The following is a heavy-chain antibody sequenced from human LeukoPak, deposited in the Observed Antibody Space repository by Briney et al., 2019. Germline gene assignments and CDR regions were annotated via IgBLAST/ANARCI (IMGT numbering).Heavy chain of an antibody. CDR2: INPNSGGT. CDR3: ARDGLYCSSTSCFFPDDY. CDR1: GYTFTVYY. J-gene: IGHJ4*02. Sequence: ASVKVSFKASGYTFTVYYMHWVRQAPGQGLEWMGWINPNSGGTNYAQKFQGRVTMTRDTSISTAYMELSRLRSDDTAVYYCARDGLYCSSTSCFFPDDYWGQGTLVTVSS. V-gene: IGHV1-2*02. D-gene: IGHD2-2*01.